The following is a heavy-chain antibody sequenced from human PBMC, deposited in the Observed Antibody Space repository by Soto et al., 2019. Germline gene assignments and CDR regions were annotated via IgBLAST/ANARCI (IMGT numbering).Heavy chain of an antibody. CDR3: AKDLTVGATEYYFDY. CDR1: GFTFSTYG. D-gene: IGHD1-26*01. J-gene: IGHJ4*02. Sequence: QVQLVESGGGVVQPGRSLRLSCAASGFTFSTYGMHWVRQAPGKGLEWVAVISNDGRNKYYAGPVKGRFTVPRDNSKNTLYLELNSLRTEDTAVYYCAKDLTVGATEYYFDYWGQGTLVTVSS. V-gene: IGHV3-30*18. CDR2: ISNDGRNK.